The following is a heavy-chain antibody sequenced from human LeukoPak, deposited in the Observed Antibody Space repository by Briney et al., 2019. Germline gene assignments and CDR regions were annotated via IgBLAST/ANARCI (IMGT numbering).Heavy chain of an antibody. CDR3: AKDRIQLWLSNFDY. V-gene: IGHV3-23*01. CDR1: GFTFSSYA. J-gene: IGHJ4*02. CDR2: ISGNGDST. D-gene: IGHD5-18*01. Sequence: TGGSLRLSCAVSGFTFSSYAMSWVRQAPGKGLEWVSDISGNGDSTFYADSVKGRFTISRDNSKNTLYLQMNSLRAEDTAVYYCAKDRIQLWLSNFDYWGQGTLVTVSS.